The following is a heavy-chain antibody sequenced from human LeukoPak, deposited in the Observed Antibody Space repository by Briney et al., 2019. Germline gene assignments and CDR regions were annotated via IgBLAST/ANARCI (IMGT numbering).Heavy chain of an antibody. D-gene: IGHD2-8*01. CDR3: AKEQRIRHCSEGVCMEGYYFDY. CDR1: GLNFNMFA. V-gene: IGHV3-23*01. CDR2: LSRGGGTT. J-gene: IGHJ4*02. Sequence: PGGSLRLSCTGSGLNFNMFAMNWVRQAPGQGLEWVSGLSRGGGTTNYADSVKGRFTISRDKSKNMVFLQMNSLRPEDTAVYYCAKEQRIRHCSEGVCMEGYYFDYWGQGSLVTVSS.